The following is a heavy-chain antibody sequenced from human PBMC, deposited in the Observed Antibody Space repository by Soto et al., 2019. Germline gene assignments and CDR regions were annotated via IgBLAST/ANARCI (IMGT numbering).Heavy chain of an antibody. CDR3: ARDRDGGWFHMDV. J-gene: IGHJ6*02. CDR2: IWSDGKKE. CDR1: GFPFWHYG. Sequence: QVQLVESGGCVVQPGRSLRLSCVGSGFPFWHYGMHWVRQAPGKGLEWVAVIWSDGKKESYADFVKGRFAISRDNFKDTLYLQMNSLRAEDTAVYYCARDRDGGWFHMDVWGQGTTVTVSS. V-gene: IGHV3-33*01. D-gene: IGHD6-19*01.